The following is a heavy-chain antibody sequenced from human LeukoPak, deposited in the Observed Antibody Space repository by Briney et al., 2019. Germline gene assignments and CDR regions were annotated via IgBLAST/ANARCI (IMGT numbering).Heavy chain of an antibody. J-gene: IGHJ6*02. CDR2: IIPILGIA. CDR1: GGTFSSYA. V-gene: IGHV1-69*04. CDR3: ARERLDCSSTSCYGGYYGMDV. Sequence: SVKVSCKASGGTFSSYAISWVRHAPGQGLEWMGRIIPILGIANYAQKFQGRVTITADKSTSTAYMELSSLRSEDTAVYYCARERLDCSSTSCYGGYYGMDVWGQGTTVTVSS. D-gene: IGHD2-2*01.